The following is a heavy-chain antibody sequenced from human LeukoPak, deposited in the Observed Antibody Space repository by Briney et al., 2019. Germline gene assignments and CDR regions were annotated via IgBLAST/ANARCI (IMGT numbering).Heavy chain of an antibody. CDR2: INSGGTTL. V-gene: IGHV3-11*01. J-gene: IGHJ4*02. Sequence: GSLRLSCEGSGFIFSDHYMTWVRQAPGKGLDLVASINSGGTTLYYADSVEGRFTISRDNAKDSLYLEMNSLRVDDTAVYYCARLRGFIDYWGQGSLVTVSS. CDR3: ARLRGFIDY. D-gene: IGHD3-10*01. CDR1: GFIFSDHY.